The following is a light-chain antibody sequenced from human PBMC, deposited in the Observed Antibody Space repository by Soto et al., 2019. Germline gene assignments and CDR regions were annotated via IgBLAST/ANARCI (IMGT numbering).Light chain of an antibody. CDR2: DVT. Sequence: QSVLTQPASVSGSPGQSITISCTGTSSDVGAYDFVSWYQHYPGKAPKLVTFDVTHRPPGISDRVSGSKSANTASLTISGLQAEDEAFYYCSSYTTRSTLVFGGGTKVTVL. CDR3: SSYTTRSTLV. V-gene: IGLV2-14*01. CDR1: SSDVGAYDF. J-gene: IGLJ6*01.